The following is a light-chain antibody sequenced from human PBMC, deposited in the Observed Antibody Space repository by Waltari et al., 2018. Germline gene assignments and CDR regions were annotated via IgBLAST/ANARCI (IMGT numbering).Light chain of an antibody. Sequence: QPVLTQPPSVSGAPGPRVTISCTGSSSNIGAGYDVHWYQQLPGTAPKLLIYGNSNRPSGVPDRFSGSKSGTSASLAISGLQAEDEADYYCQSYDISLSDASYVFGTGTKVTVL. CDR1: SSNIGAGYD. J-gene: IGLJ1*01. CDR2: GNS. V-gene: IGLV1-40*01. CDR3: QSYDISLSDASYV.